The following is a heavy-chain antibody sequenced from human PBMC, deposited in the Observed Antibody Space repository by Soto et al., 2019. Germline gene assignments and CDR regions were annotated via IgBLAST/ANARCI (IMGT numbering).Heavy chain of an antibody. CDR3: ANLGSPWLPQEYFQH. Sequence: EVQLLESGGGLVQPGGSLRLSCAASGFTFSSYAMSWVHQAPGKGLEWVSAISGSGGSTYYADSVKGRFTISRDNSKNTLYLQMNSLRAEDTAVYYCANLGSPWLPQEYFQHWGQGTLVTVSS. V-gene: IGHV3-23*01. CDR2: ISGSGGST. CDR1: GFTFSSYA. D-gene: IGHD3-22*01. J-gene: IGHJ1*01.